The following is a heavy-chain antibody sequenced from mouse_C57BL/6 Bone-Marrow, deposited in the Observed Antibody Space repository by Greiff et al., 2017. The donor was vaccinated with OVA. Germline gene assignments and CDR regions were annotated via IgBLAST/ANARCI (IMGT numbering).Heavy chain of an antibody. D-gene: IGHD1-1*01. Sequence: VQVVESGAELARPGASVKLSCKASGYTFTSYGISWVKQRTGQGLEWIGEIYPRSGNTYYNEKFKGKATLTADKSSSTAYMELRSLTSEDSAVYFCAREGGIYYYGSSCCYWGQGTALTVSS. CDR1: GYTFTSYG. J-gene: IGHJ2*01. CDR3: AREGGIYYYGSSCCY. CDR2: IYPRSGNT. V-gene: IGHV1-81*01.